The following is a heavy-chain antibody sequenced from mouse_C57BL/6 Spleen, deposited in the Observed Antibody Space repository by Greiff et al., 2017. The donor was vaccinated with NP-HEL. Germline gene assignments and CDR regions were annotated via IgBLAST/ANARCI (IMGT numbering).Heavy chain of an antibody. D-gene: IGHD1-1*01. Sequence: QVQLQQPGAELVKPGASVKMSCKASGYTFTSYWITWVKQRPGQGLEWIGDIYPGSGSTNYNEKFKSKATLTVDTSSSTAYMQLSSLTSEDTAVYYCARWGSSPFYWYFDVWGTGTTVTVSS. V-gene: IGHV1-55*01. CDR2: IYPGSGST. CDR3: ARWGSSPFYWYFDV. J-gene: IGHJ1*03. CDR1: GYTFTSYW.